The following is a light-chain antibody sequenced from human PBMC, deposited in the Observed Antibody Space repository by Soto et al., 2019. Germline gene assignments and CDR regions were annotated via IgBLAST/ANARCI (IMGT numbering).Light chain of an antibody. CDR1: SSNIGAGYD. CDR3: CSSGGSPTYV. V-gene: IGLV1-40*01. J-gene: IGLJ1*01. CDR2: GDT. Sequence: QSVLTQPPSVSGAPGQRVSISCAGGSSNIGAGYDVHWYQQLPRTAPKLLIYGDTNRPSGVPDRFSGSKSGTSASLVITGLQAEDEADYYCCSSGGSPTYVFGTGTKVTVL.